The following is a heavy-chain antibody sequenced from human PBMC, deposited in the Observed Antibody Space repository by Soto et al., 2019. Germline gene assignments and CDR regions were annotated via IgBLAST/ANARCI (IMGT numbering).Heavy chain of an antibody. CDR1: GFTFSSYA. V-gene: IGHV3-23*01. J-gene: IGHJ4*02. CDR2: ISGSGGSI. CDR3: AKVLDLHPYCSSTSCYTLSPFDY. D-gene: IGHD2-2*02. Sequence: LRLSCAASGFTFSSYAMSWVRQAPGKGLEWVSAISGSGGSIYYADSVKGRFTISRDNSKNTLYLQMNSLRAEDTAVYYCAKVLDLHPYCSSTSCYTLSPFDYWGQGTLVTVSS.